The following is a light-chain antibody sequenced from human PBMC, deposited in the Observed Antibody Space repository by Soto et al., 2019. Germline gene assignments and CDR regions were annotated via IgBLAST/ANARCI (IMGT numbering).Light chain of an antibody. J-gene: IGKJ1*01. CDR3: QQYGNWPLT. Sequence: EIVLTQSPGTLSLSPGERATLSCRASQSVSSSYLAWYQQKPGQAPRLLIYGASSRATGIPDRFSGSGSGTDFTLTISRLEPEDFAVYYCQQYGNWPLTFGQGTKVEIK. CDR1: QSVSSSY. CDR2: GAS. V-gene: IGKV3-20*01.